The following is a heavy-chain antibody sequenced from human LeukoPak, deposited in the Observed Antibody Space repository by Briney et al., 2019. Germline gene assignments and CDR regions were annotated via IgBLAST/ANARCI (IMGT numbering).Heavy chain of an antibody. CDR2: ISGSGDST. D-gene: IGHD3-9*01. CDR3: AKRYFGNYYFDS. V-gene: IGHV3-23*01. J-gene: IGHJ4*02. Sequence: GGSLRLSCAASGFTFTSYAMSWVRQAPGKGLEWVSAISGSGDSTYYADSVKGRFTISRDNSKNTLYLQMNSLRAEDTAVYYCAKRYFGNYYFDSWGQGTLVTVSS. CDR1: GFTFTSYA.